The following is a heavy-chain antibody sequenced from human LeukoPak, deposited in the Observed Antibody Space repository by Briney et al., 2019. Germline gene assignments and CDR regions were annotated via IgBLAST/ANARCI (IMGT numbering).Heavy chain of an antibody. CDR1: GYTLTDYF. D-gene: IGHD1-26*01. CDR3: ARVIVGAVVYAY. V-gene: IGHV1-2*02. Sequence: ASVKVSCKASGYTLTDYFMHWVRQAPGQRPEWMGWINPNSGDTHYAQKFQGRVTMTRDTSINTAYMELSRLRSDDTAVYYCARVIVGAVVYAYWGQGTLVTVSS. J-gene: IGHJ4*02. CDR2: INPNSGDT.